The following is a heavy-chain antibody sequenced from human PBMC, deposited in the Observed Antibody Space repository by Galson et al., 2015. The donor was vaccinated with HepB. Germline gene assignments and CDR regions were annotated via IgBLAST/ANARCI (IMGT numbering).Heavy chain of an antibody. CDR2: IKSKTDGETT. D-gene: IGHD2-8*02. V-gene: IGHV3-15*01. J-gene: IGHJ5*02. CDR3: TTDVYCSTYWSWLDP. Sequence: SLRLSCAASGFPFNNAWMTWVRQAPGMGLEWVGRIKSKTDGETTDYAAPVKGRFTISRDDSKNRLYLQMNSLKTEDTAVYYCTTDVYCSTYWSWLDPWGQGTLVTVSS. CDR1: GFPFNNAW.